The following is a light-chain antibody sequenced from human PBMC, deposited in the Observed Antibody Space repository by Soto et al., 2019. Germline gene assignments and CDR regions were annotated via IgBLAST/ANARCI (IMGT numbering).Light chain of an antibody. J-gene: IGKJ4*01. V-gene: IGKV3-20*01. CDR1: QSVRSSY. Sequence: EIVLTQSPGTLSLSPGERATLSCRASQSVRSSYLAWHQQKPGQAPRLLIYGASSRTTGIPDRFRGSGSGTDFCLTIRRLEPEDFAVYYWQQYGSSPPSTFGGGTKVEIK. CDR3: QQYGSSPPST. CDR2: GAS.